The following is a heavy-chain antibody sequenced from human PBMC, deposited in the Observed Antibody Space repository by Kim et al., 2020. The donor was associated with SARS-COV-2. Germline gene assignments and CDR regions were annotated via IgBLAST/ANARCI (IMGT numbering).Heavy chain of an antibody. CDR1: GFTFDDYA. J-gene: IGHJ4*02. V-gene: IGHV3-9*01. D-gene: IGHD3-10*01. CDR3: AKDMVPYYYGSGTDY. CDR2: ISWNSGSI. Sequence: SLRLSCAASGFTFDDYAMHWVRQAPGKGLEWVSGISWNSGSIGYADSVKGRFTISRYNAKNSLYLQMNSLRAEDTALYYCAKDMVPYYYGSGTDYWGQGTLVTVSS.